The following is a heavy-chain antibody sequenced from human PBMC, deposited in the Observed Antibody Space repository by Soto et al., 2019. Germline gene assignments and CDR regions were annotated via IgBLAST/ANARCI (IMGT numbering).Heavy chain of an antibody. D-gene: IGHD2-2*01. Sequence: SETLSLTCTVSGGSISSSSYYWGWIRQPPGKGLEWIGSIYYSGSTYYNPSLKSRVTISVDTSKNQFSLKLSSVTAADTAVYYCARVRAHRIYCSSTSCYPYNWFDPWGQGTLVTVSS. CDR3: ARVRAHRIYCSSTSCYPYNWFDP. J-gene: IGHJ5*02. CDR1: GGSISSSSYY. CDR2: IYYSGST. V-gene: IGHV4-39*07.